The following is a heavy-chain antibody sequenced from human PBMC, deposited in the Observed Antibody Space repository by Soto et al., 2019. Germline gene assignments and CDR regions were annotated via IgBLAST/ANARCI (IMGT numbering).Heavy chain of an antibody. CDR3: ARDGHGMDV. J-gene: IGHJ6*02. Sequence: SETLSLTCTVSGGSVSTGSYDWSWIRQPPGKGLEWIGKIFFTGSAHYNPSLRNRVTMSVDTSKDQFALTLTSVTAADTAVYYCARDGHGMDVWGQGTTVT. CDR2: IFFTGSA. V-gene: IGHV4-61*01. CDR1: GGSVSTGSYD.